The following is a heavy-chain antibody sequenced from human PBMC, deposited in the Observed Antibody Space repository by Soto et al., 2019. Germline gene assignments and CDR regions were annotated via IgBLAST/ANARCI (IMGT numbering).Heavy chain of an antibody. Sequence: PGGSLRLSCAASGFTFSSYGMHWVRQAPGKGLEWVAVISYDGSNKYYADSVKGRFTISRDNSKNTLYLQMNSLRAEDTAVYYCAKVTTIAAAGTGGFDYWGQGTLVTVSS. CDR1: GFTFSSYG. V-gene: IGHV3-30*18. D-gene: IGHD6-13*01. CDR2: ISYDGSNK. J-gene: IGHJ4*02. CDR3: AKVTTIAAAGTGGFDY.